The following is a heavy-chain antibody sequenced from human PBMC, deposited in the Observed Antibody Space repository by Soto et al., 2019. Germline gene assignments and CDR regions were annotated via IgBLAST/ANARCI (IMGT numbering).Heavy chain of an antibody. D-gene: IGHD2-15*01. J-gene: IGHJ5*02. V-gene: IGHV3-48*02. Sequence: WVYLRLSCAASGFAFSSYSMNWVRQAPGKGLEWVSYISSSSSTIYYADSVKGRFTISRDNAKNSLYLQMNSLRDEDTAVYYCARDYCSGGSCYGPNWFDPWGQGTMVTVSS. CDR2: ISSSSSTI. CDR1: GFAFSSYS. CDR3: ARDYCSGGSCYGPNWFDP.